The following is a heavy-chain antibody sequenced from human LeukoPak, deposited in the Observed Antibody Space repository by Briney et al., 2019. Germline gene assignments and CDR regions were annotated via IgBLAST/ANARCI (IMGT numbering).Heavy chain of an antibody. CDR1: GYSISNGYY. CDR3: ARGNYYGSGSYYSDY. Sequence: SETLSLTCTVSGYSISNGYYWGWIRQPPGKGLEWIGSIYHSGYTYYNPSLKSRVTKAVDTSKNQFSLKLRSVTAADTAVYFCARGNYYGSGSYYSDYWGQGTLVTASS. CDR2: IYHSGYT. D-gene: IGHD3-10*01. V-gene: IGHV4-38-2*02. J-gene: IGHJ4*02.